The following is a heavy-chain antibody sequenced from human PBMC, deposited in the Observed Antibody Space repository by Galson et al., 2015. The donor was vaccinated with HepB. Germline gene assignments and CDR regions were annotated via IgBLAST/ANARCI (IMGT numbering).Heavy chain of an antibody. Sequence: SLRLSCAASGFTFSSYTMNWVRQAPGKGLESVSYISSTGTTMYYADSAKGRFTISRDNAQNSLYLQMNSLGDEDTAVYYCAGVYFGSGSSSAYRYFDLWGRRALVTVSS. J-gene: IGHJ2*01. CDR2: ISSTGTTM. CDR3: AGVYFGSGSSSAYRYFDL. D-gene: IGHD3-10*01. CDR1: GFTFSSYT. V-gene: IGHV3-48*02.